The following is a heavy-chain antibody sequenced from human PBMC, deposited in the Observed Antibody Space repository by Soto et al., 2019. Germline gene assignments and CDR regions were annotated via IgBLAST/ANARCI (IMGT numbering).Heavy chain of an antibody. D-gene: IGHD5-12*01. CDR1: GFTFSSYG. J-gene: IGHJ3*02. CDR3: AKDNGSGCDWLRVRDVSDI. Sequence: GGSLRLSCAASGFTFSSYGMHWVRQAPGKGLEWVAVISYDGSNKYYADSVKGRLTISRDNSKNTLYLQMNSLRGEDTAVYYCAKDNGSGCDWLRVRDVSDIWGQGTMVIVSS. CDR2: ISYDGSNK. V-gene: IGHV3-30*18.